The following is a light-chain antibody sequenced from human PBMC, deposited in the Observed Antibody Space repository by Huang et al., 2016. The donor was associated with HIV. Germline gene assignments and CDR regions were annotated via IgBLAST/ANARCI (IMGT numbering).Light chain of an antibody. CDR1: QSINTY. V-gene: IGKV1-39*01. Sequence: DIQMTQSPSSLSASVGDRVTITCRASQSINTYLHWFQQKPGKAPKVLIFAASTLQSGVPSRFSGGGSGTHVTLTITSLQPEDFATYYCQQTYTGVTFGQGTKVEIK. CDR3: QQTYTGVT. CDR2: AAS. J-gene: IGKJ1*01.